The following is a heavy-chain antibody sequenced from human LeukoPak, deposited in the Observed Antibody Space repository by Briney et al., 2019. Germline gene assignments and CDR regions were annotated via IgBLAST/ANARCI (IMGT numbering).Heavy chain of an antibody. D-gene: IGHD6-13*01. V-gene: IGHV1-69*05. CDR2: IIPIFGTA. CDR3: ARGSIAAAGTGPDYYYYYMDV. Sequence: SVKVSCKASGGTFSSYAISWVRQAPGQGLEWMGGIIPIFGTANYAQKFPGRVPITTDESTSTAYMELSSLISEDTAVYYCARGSIAAAGTGPDYYYYYMDVWGKGTTVTVSS. CDR1: GGTFSSYA. J-gene: IGHJ6*03.